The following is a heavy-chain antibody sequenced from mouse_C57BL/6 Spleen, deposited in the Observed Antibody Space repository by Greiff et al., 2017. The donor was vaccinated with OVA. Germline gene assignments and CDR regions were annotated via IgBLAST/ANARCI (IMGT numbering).Heavy chain of an antibody. J-gene: IGHJ3*01. D-gene: IGHD5-5*01. CDR1: GFTFSSYA. CDR2: ISDGGSYT. CDR3: ASYPFAY. Sequence: EVHLVESGGGLVKPGGSLKLSCAASGFTFSSYAMSWVRQTPEQRLEWVATISDGGSYTYYPDNVKGRFTISRDNAKNNLYLQMSHLKSEDTAMYYCASYPFAYWGQGTLVTVSA. V-gene: IGHV5-4*01.